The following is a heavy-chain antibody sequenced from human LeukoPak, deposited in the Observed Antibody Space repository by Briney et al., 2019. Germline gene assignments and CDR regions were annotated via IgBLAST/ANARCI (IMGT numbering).Heavy chain of an antibody. CDR1: GFTFSSYA. V-gene: IGHV3-23*01. J-gene: IGHJ4*02. Sequence: GGSLRLSCAASGFTFSSYAMSWVRQAPGKGLEWVSAISGSGGSTYYADSVKGRFTISRDNSKNTLYLQMNSLRAEDTAVYYCAKRYCSSTSCYYDYWGQGTLVTASS. D-gene: IGHD2-2*01. CDR2: ISGSGGST. CDR3: AKRYCSSTSCYYDY.